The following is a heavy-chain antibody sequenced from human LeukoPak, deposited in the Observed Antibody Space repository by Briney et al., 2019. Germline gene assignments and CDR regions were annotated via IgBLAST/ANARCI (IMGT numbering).Heavy chain of an antibody. D-gene: IGHD6-19*01. CDR2: INPNSGGT. CDR1: GYTFTGYY. Sequence: ASVKVSCKASGYTFTGYYMHWVRQAPGQGLEWMGWINPNSGGTNYAQKFQGRVTMTRDTSISTAYMELSRLRSDDTAVYYCAREGDYDTPGIAVAGRGDWGQGTLVTVSS. V-gene: IGHV1-2*02. CDR3: AREGDYDTPGIAVAGRGD. J-gene: IGHJ4*02.